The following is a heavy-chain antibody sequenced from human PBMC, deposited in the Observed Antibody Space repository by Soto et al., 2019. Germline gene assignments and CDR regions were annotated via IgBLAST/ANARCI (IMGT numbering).Heavy chain of an antibody. V-gene: IGHV1-3*01. J-gene: IGHJ5*02. D-gene: IGHD3-16*01. CDR3: ARGYGGPIGWFDP. CDR1: GYTFTSYA. CDR2: INAGNGNT. Sequence: ASVKVSCKSSGYTFTSYAMHWVRQAPGQRLEWMGWINAGNGNTKYSQKFQGRVTITRDTSASTAYMELSSLRSEDTAVYYCARGYGGPIGWFDPWGQGTLVTVSS.